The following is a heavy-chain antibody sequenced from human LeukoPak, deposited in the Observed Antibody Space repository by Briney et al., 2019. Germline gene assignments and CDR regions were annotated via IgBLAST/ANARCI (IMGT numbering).Heavy chain of an antibody. V-gene: IGHV4-34*01. Sequence: PSETLSLTCAVYGGSFSGYYWSWIRQPPGKGLEWIGEINHSRSTNYNPSLKSRVTISVDTSKNQFSLKLSSVTAADTAVYYCARYGSGNYFDYWGQGTLVTVSS. CDR2: INHSRST. CDR1: GGSFSGYY. D-gene: IGHD3-10*01. J-gene: IGHJ4*02. CDR3: ARYGSGNYFDY.